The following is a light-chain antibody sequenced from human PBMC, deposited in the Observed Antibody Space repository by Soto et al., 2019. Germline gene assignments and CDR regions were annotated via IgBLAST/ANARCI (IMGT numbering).Light chain of an antibody. CDR1: SSDVGGNKY. J-gene: IGLJ1*01. V-gene: IGLV2-14*03. CDR3: SASTGSHNV. Sequence: QSVLTQPASVSGSPGQSITISCTGTSSDVGGNKYVSWYQHYPGKALKLMICDVSNRPSGVSNRFSGSKSGNTASLTISGLQAGAEADYYRSASTGSHNVFVTGSKVTAL. CDR2: DVS.